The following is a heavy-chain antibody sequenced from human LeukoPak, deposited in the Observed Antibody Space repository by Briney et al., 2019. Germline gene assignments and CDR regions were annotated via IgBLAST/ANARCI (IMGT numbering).Heavy chain of an antibody. CDR2: IGPTGFDR. D-gene: IGHD1-14*01. V-gene: IGHV3-21*06. CDR1: GLTFSTSG. J-gene: IGHJ4*02. CDR3: ATETNGRHYDY. Sequence: AGASLRLSCTTSGLTFSTSGFNWVRPAPGKGLEGVASIGPTGFDRYHADSIKGRFTIPRDNANNFLYLQMDSLRAEDTAVYYCATETNGRHYDYWGQGTLLTVSS.